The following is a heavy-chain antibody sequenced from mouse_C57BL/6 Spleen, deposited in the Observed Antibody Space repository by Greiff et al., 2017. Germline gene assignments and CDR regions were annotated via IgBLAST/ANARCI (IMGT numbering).Heavy chain of an antibody. CDR3: TDYGSREGYFDV. CDR2: LDPETGGT. CDR1: GYTFTDYE. V-gene: IGHV1-15*01. D-gene: IGHD1-1*01. Sequence: VQLQQSGAELVRPGASVTLSCKASGYTFTDYEMHWVKQTPVHGLEWIGALDPETGGTAYNQKFKGKAILTADKSSSTAYMELRSLTSEDSAVYYCTDYGSREGYFDVWGTGTTVTVSS. J-gene: IGHJ1*03.